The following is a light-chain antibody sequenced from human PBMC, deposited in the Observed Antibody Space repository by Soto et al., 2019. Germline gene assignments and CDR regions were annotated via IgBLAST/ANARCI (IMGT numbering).Light chain of an antibody. V-gene: IGKV3D-15*01. Sequence: EIVMTQSPATLSVSPGERATVSCRASQSVSRNLAWYQQKPGQAPRLLIYDASTRATGTPARFSGSGSGTKFTLSISSLQSEDFAVYYCQQYNNWPITFGQGTRLEI. J-gene: IGKJ5*01. CDR3: QQYNNWPIT. CDR2: DAS. CDR1: QSVSRN.